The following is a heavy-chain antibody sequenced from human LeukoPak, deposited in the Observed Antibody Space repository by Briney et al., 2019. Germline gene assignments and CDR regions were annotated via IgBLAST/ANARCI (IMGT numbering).Heavy chain of an antibody. J-gene: IGHJ4*02. V-gene: IGHV3-23*01. D-gene: IGHD6-19*01. CDR2: ISGSGGST. CDR3: AKEGNGWYVLYDY. CDR1: GFTFWSYA. Sequence: GFLRLFRSGSGFTFWSYAMSLVRPAPGKGLGLVSAISGSGGSTYYADSVKGRFTISRDNSKNTLYLQMNSLRAEDTAVYYCAKEGNGWYVLYDYWGQGTLVTVSS.